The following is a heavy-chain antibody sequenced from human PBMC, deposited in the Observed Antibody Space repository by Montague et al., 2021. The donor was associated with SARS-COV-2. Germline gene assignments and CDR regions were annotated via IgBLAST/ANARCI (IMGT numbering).Heavy chain of an antibody. CDR1: GGSFSGYY. J-gene: IGHJ4*02. D-gene: IGHD3-10*01. CDR3: ARGARQGYGFRLGSIDS. Sequence: SETLSLTCAVYGGSFSGYYWNWIRQPPGKGLEWIGEINHSGSTNYNPSPRSRVTMSVDTSKNQFSLKLSSVTAADTAVYYCARGARQGYGFRLGSIDSWGQGTLVTVSS. CDR2: INHSGST. V-gene: IGHV4-34*01.